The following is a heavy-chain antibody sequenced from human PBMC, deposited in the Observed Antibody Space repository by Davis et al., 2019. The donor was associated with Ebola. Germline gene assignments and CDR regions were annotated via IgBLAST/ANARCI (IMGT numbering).Heavy chain of an antibody. V-gene: IGHV4-34*01. Sequence: MPSETLSLTCAVYGGSFSGYYWSWIRQPPGKGLEWIGEINHSGSTNYNPSLKSRVTISVDTSKNQFSLKLSSVTAADTAVYYCASLLEYYYDSSGYYRGHYFDYWGQGTLVTVSS. D-gene: IGHD3-22*01. CDR1: GGSFSGYY. CDR3: ASLLEYYYDSSGYYRGHYFDY. CDR2: INHSGST. J-gene: IGHJ4*02.